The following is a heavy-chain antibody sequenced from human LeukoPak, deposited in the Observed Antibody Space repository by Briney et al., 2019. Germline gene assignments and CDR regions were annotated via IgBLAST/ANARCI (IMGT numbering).Heavy chain of an antibody. Sequence: PGGSLRLSCAASGFTFSSYWMSWVRQAPGKGLEWVANIKQDGSEKYYVDSVKGRFTIPRDNAKNSLYLQMNSLRAEDTAVYYCARNNYDFWSGYYYYFDYWGQGTLVTVSS. CDR2: IKQDGSEK. CDR3: ARNNYDFWSGYYYYFDY. D-gene: IGHD3-3*01. J-gene: IGHJ4*02. V-gene: IGHV3-7*01. CDR1: GFTFSSYW.